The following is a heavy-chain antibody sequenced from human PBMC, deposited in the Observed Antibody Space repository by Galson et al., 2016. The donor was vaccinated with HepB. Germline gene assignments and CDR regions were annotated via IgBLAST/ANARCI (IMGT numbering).Heavy chain of an antibody. V-gene: IGHV4-4*02. J-gene: IGHJ3*02. Sequence: SETLSLTCAVSGGSISSDKWWTWVRQAPGKGLEWIGEIYSGSTNYNPSLKSRVTISIDKSHNHFSLNLNSVTAADTAVYYCARHMAVPGTRGFDIWGQGTFVTVSS. D-gene: IGHD6-19*01. CDR3: ARHMAVPGTRGFDI. CDR1: GGSISSDKW. CDR2: IYSGST.